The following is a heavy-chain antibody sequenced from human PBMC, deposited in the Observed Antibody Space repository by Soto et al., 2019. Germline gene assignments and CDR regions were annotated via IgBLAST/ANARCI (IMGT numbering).Heavy chain of an antibody. J-gene: IGHJ4*02. V-gene: IGHV1-3*01. CDR3: SREDF. CDR1: GYSFNMYY. CDR2: INAGNGDA. Sequence: QVQLVQSGAEVKKPGASVKVYCKASGYSFNMYYIHWVRQAPGQGLEWMGWINAGNGDATYSQKFQGIVTITSDMSASTVYLDLSSLRSEDTALYSCSREDFWGQGTLVTVAS.